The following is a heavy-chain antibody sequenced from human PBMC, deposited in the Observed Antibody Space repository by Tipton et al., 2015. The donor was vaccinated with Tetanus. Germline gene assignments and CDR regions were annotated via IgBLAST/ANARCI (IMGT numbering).Heavy chain of an antibody. CDR1: GFTFGAHG. V-gene: IGHV3-23*01. CDR2: IIGSGGST. J-gene: IGHJ4*02. D-gene: IGHD5/OR15-5a*01. CDR3: AKERPTRGVPVGVSVD. Sequence: GSLRLSCATSGFTFGAHGMSWVRQAPGKGLEWVSGIIGSGGSTYYADSVKGRFTISKDKSSNTLSLQMNNLRAEDTARYFCAKERPTRGVPVGVSVDWGRGTLVTVSS.